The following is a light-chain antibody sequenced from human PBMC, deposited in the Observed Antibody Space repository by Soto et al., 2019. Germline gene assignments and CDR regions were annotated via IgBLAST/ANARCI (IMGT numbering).Light chain of an antibody. Sequence: QSVLTQPPSVSGAPGQRVTISCTGSSSNIGAGYGVHWYQQLPGTAPKLLIYGDNNRPSGVPDRFSGSKSGTSASLAITGLQAGDEADYYCQSYDNSLSGSRVFGGGTKLTVL. CDR2: GDN. J-gene: IGLJ2*01. CDR1: SSNIGAGYG. CDR3: QSYDNSLSGSRV. V-gene: IGLV1-40*01.